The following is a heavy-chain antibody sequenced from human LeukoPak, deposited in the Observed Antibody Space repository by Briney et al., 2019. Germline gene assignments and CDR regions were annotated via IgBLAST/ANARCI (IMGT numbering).Heavy chain of an antibody. Sequence: GGSLRLSCAASGFTFSSYSMNWVRQAPGKGLEWVSSISTTSSYIYYADSVKGRFTISRDNAKNSLYLQMNSLRAEDTAVYYCARDPPNYGGNSHFDYWGQGTLVTVSS. CDR2: ISTTSSYI. CDR1: GFTFSSYS. V-gene: IGHV3-21*01. CDR3: ARDPPNYGGNSHFDY. D-gene: IGHD4-23*01. J-gene: IGHJ4*02.